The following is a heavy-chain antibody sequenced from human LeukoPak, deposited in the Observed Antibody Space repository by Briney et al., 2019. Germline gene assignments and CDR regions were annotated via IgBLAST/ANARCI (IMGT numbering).Heavy chain of an antibody. Sequence: GRSLRLSCAASGVTFSSYAIHWVRAAPGKGLEWVAVISYDGSNKYYADSVKGRFTISRDNSKNTLYLQMNSLRAEGTAVYYCAKDLAFDPWGQGTLVTVSS. J-gene: IGHJ5*02. CDR1: GVTFSSYA. CDR3: AKDLAFDP. CDR2: ISYDGSNK. V-gene: IGHV3-30*04.